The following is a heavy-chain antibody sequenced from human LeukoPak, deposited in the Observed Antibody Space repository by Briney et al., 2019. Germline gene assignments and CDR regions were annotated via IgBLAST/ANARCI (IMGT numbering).Heavy chain of an antibody. CDR3: ARADGAVAAYYGIDV. D-gene: IGHD6-19*01. CDR2: IYYTGST. Sequence: SETLSLTCTASGASISSHHWTWIRHPPGKGLGWIVYIYYTGSTNYSPSLKSRVTISVDTSKNQFSLKLSTVTAADTAVYYCARADGAVAAYYGIDVWGQGTTVTVSS. J-gene: IGHJ6*02. CDR1: GASISSHH. V-gene: IGHV4-59*11.